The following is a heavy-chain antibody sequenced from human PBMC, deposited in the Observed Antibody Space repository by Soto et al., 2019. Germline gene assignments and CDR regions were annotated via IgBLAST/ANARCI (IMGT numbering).Heavy chain of an antibody. CDR3: ARGRREYYYDSSGYYPHDAFGI. CDR1: GGTFSSYA. CDR2: IIPIFGTA. V-gene: IGHV1-69*13. J-gene: IGHJ3*02. D-gene: IGHD3-22*01. Sequence: SVKVSCKASGGTFSSYAISWVRQAPGQGLEWMGGIIPIFGTANYAQKFQGRVTITADESTSTAYMELSSLRSEDTAVYYCARGRREYYYDSSGYYPHDAFGIWGQGTMVTVSS.